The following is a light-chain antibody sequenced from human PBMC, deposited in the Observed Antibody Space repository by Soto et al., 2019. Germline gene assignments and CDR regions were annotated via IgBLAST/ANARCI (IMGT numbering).Light chain of an antibody. J-gene: IGKJ1*01. Sequence: EIVLTQSPGTLSLSPGERATLSCRASQSVSSSYLAWYQQKPGQAPRLLIYGASSRGTGIPDRFSGSGSGTDFTLTSSRLEREDFAVYYCQQYGSSRLAVGQGTKVEI. CDR2: GAS. CDR1: QSVSSSY. CDR3: QQYGSSRLA. V-gene: IGKV3-20*01.